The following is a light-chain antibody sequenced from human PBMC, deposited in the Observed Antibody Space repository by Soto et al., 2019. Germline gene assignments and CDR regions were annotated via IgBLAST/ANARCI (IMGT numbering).Light chain of an antibody. CDR1: SSDVGGYNF. CDR3: SSWTSSTTQV. Sequence: QSALTQPASVSGSPGQSITISCTGTSSDVGGYNFVSWYQQHPGEAPKLMIFEVNNRPSGVSNRFSGSKSGNTASLTISGLQAEDEADYYCSSWTSSTTQVLGGGTKLTVL. J-gene: IGLJ2*01. CDR2: EVN. V-gene: IGLV2-14*01.